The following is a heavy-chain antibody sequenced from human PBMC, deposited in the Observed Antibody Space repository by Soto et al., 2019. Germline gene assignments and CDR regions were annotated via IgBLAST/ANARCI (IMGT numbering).Heavy chain of an antibody. V-gene: IGHV4-39*01. J-gene: IGHJ6*02. D-gene: IGHD5-18*01. CDR3: ACIFSGGYGYGFYYYGMDV. Sequence: SDTLSLTCTVSGGSIRRSSYHWGWILQPPGKGLEWIGSIYYSGSTYYNPSLKSRVTISVDTSKNQFSLKLSSVTAADTAVYYCACIFSGGYGYGFYYYGMDVWGQGTTVT. CDR2: IYYSGST. CDR1: GGSIRRSSYH.